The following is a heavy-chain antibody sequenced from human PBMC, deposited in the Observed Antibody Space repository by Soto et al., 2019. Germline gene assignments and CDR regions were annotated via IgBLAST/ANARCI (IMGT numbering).Heavy chain of an antibody. CDR2: INWNGGRT. CDR1: GFTFDDYG. V-gene: IGHV3-20*04. CDR3: ARSGNIVATTNYYMDV. D-gene: IGHD5-12*01. J-gene: IGHJ6*03. Sequence: EVQLVESGGGVVRPGGSLRLSCVAYGFTFDDYGMHWVRQAPGKGLEWVSGINWNGGRTGYPGSMKGRFIISRDNAKNSRYLQMNILRAEDTALYYCARSGNIVATTNYYMDVWGNGTTVTVSS.